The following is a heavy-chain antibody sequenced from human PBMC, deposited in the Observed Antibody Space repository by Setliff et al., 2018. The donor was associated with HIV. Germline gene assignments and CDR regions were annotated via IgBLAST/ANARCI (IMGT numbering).Heavy chain of an antibody. V-gene: IGHV1-8*02. CDR1: GYTFTSYD. CDR3: ARGYPRPIDY. J-gene: IGHJ4*02. CDR2: MTPNSGNT. Sequence: GASVKVSCKASGYTFTSYDINWVRQATGQGLEWMGWMTPNSGNTVYAQNFQGRVTMTRSTSISTAYMELSSLRSEDTAVYYCARGYPRPIDYWGQGTLVTVSS.